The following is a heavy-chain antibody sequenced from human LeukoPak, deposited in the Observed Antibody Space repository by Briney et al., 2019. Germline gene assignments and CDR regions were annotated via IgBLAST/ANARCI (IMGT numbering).Heavy chain of an antibody. D-gene: IGHD6-19*01. CDR3: ARVAPSIAVYFDY. J-gene: IGHJ4*02. V-gene: IGHV1-18*04. CDR1: GYTFTSYY. CDR2: ISGYNAKT. Sequence: ASVKVSCKTSGYTFTSYYVSWVRQAPGQGLEWMGWISGYNAKTKYVQKFQGRITMTIDTSTTTAYMELRSLTSDDTAVYYCARVAPSIAVYFDYWGQGTLVTVSS.